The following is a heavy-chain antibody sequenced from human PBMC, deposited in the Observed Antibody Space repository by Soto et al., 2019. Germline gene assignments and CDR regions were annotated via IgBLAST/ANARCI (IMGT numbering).Heavy chain of an antibody. V-gene: IGHV3-23*01. Sequence: GGSLKLSCAVSGFICSSYDMSWVRQAPGKGLEWVSTILVGGSTHYEDSVKGRFTISRDTSKNTVYLQMNSLTAGDTAVYYCAKATATGGGAFEICGQGTMVTVSS. CDR1: GFICSSYD. CDR3: AKATATGGGAFEI. J-gene: IGHJ3*02. D-gene: IGHD2-8*02. CDR2: ILVGGST.